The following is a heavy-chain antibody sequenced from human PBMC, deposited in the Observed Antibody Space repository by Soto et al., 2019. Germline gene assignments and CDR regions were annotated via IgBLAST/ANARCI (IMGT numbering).Heavy chain of an antibody. CDR1: GGSIGSDGYS. V-gene: IGHV4-30-2*06. D-gene: IGHD3-22*01. CDR3: ARTFYFDSRGYYYFFFDR. Sequence: SETLSLTCAVSGGSIGSDGYSWMWIRQSPGKGLEWIGHIYHSGSTYYNPSLKRRVTITVDTSKNQLSLNLRSMTAADTAVYFCARTFYFDSRGYYYFFFDRWGQGALVTVSS. CDR2: IYHSGST. J-gene: IGHJ4*02.